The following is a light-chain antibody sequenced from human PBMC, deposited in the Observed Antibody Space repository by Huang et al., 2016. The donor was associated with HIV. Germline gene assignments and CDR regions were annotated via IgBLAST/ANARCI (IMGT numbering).Light chain of an antibody. J-gene: IGKJ2*01. CDR2: GAC. V-gene: IGKV1-12*01. CDR3: QQTQTSPYT. Sequence: DIQMTQAPSFVSASVGDRVTITCRASQCVNSWLAWYQQKPGEAPNLLIYGACSLQSGVPERFSGSGSGTDFTLIINNLQPEDFATYYCQQTQTSPYTFGQGTNVEI. CDR1: QCVNSW.